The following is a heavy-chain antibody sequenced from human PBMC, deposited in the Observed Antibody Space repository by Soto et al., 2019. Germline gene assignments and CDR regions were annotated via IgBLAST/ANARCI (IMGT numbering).Heavy chain of an antibody. CDR1: GFTFSSYA. V-gene: IGHV3-23*01. CDR3: AKRDYSNYDHDY. J-gene: IGHJ4*02. CDR2: ISGSGGST. Sequence: SLRLSCAASGFTFSSYAMSWVRQAPGKGLEWVSAISGSGGSTYYADSVKGRFTISRDNSKNTLYLQMNSLRAEDTAVYYCAKRDYSNYDHDYWGQGTLVTVSS. D-gene: IGHD4-4*01.